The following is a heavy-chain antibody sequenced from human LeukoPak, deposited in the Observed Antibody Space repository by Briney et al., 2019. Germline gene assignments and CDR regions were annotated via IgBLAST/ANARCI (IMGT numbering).Heavy chain of an antibody. CDR1: GFTFCNYV. V-gene: IGHV3-23*01. CDR3: AKLGHGGYYSYMHV. CDR2: ISTDGTT. J-gene: IGHJ6*03. Sequence: GGSLRLSCAVSGFTFCNYVMTWGRQAPGKGLESGSSISTDGTTYYAHSVKCRFTLSRDNSKHTLHLQMRSLRAEDTAVYYCAKLGHGGYYSYMHVWGKGTTVTVSS. D-gene: IGHD3-16*01.